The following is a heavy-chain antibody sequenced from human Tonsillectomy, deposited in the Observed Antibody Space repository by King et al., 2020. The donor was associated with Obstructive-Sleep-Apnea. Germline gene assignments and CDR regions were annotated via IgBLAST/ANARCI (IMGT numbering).Heavy chain of an antibody. CDR3: ARGNYDILTGYPLYYFDY. J-gene: IGHJ4*02. CDR1: GGSISSYY. CDR2: NYYSGST. V-gene: IGHV4-59*01. Sequence: VQLQESGPGLGKPSETLSLTCTVAGGSISSYYWILIRQPPGKGVEWIGYNYYSGSTNYNPSLKNRVTISVDTSMNQFSLKLSSVTAAATAGYYCARGNYDILTGYPLYYFDYWGQGTLVTVSS. D-gene: IGHD3-9*01.